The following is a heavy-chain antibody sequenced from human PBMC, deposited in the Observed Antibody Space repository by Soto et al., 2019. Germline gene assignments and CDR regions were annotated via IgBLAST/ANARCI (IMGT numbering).Heavy chain of an antibody. Sequence: GGSLRLSCAASGFTFSSYWMSWVRQAPGKGLEWVANIKQDGSEKYYVDSVKGRFTISRDNAKNSLYLQMNSLRAEDTAVYYCARDQREITMVRGVTPLVNYYMDVWGKGTTVTVSS. CDR3: ARDQREITMVRGVTPLVNYYMDV. CDR2: IKQDGSEK. D-gene: IGHD3-10*01. CDR1: GFTFSSYW. J-gene: IGHJ6*03. V-gene: IGHV3-7*01.